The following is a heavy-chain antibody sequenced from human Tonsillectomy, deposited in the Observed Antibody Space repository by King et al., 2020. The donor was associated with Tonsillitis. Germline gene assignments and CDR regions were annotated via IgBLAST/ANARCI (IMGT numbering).Heavy chain of an antibody. V-gene: IGHV3-9*01. CDR2: ISWNSGSI. CDR3: AKDMSATVTTVLSGDHFGMDV. Sequence: DVQLVESGGGLVQPGRSLRVSCAASGFTFDDYAMHWVRQVPGKGLEWVSGISWNSGSIGYAASVKGRFTISRDNAKNSLFLQMNSLRAEDTALYYCAKDMSATVTTVLSGDHFGMDVWGQGTTVIVSS. J-gene: IGHJ6*02. D-gene: IGHD4-17*01. CDR1: GFTFDDYA.